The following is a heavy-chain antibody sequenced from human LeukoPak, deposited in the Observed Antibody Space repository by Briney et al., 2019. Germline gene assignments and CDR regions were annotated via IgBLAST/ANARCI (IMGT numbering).Heavy chain of an antibody. CDR3: AGRIGAAGTGWFDP. Sequence: ASVTVSFMASVYTFTIYGISWVRQAPGQGREWMGWISAYNGKTNYAQKLQGRVTITTDTSTSTAYMERRSLRSDDTAVYYCAGRIGAAGTGWFDPWGQGTLVTVSS. CDR1: VYTFTIYG. D-gene: IGHD6-13*01. CDR2: ISAYNGKT. J-gene: IGHJ5*02. V-gene: IGHV1-18*01.